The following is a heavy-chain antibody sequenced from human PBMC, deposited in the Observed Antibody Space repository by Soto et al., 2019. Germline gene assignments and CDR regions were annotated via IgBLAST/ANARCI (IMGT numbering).Heavy chain of an antibody. CDR1: GFSLSSTRMA. D-gene: IGHD6-19*01. J-gene: IGHJ4*02. CDR2: IYWDDDK. V-gene: IGHV2-5*02. CDR3: AHIVVAGLGYYFDY. Sequence: SGPTLVNPTQTLTLTCTFSGFSLSSTRMAVGWIRQPPGKALEWLALIYWDDDKRYSPFLKSRLTITKDTSKNQVVLTMSNMDPVDTARYYCAHIVVAGLGYYFDYWGQGTLVTV.